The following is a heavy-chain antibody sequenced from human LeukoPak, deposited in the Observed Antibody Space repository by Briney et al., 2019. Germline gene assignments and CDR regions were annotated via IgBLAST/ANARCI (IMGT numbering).Heavy chain of an antibody. Sequence: SETLSLTCAVYGGSFSGYYWSWIRQPPGKGLEWIGYIYYSGSTNYNPSLKSRVTISVDTSKNQFSLKLSSVTAADTAVYYCARAETGSEGFDFDYWGQGTLVTVSS. CDR2: IYYSGST. CDR1: GGSFSGYY. J-gene: IGHJ4*02. D-gene: IGHD1-26*01. V-gene: IGHV4-59*01. CDR3: ARAETGSEGFDFDY.